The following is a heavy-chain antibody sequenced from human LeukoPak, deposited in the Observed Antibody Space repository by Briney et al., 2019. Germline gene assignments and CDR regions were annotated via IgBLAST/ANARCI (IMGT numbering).Heavy chain of an antibody. D-gene: IGHD2-8*01. J-gene: IGHJ6*03. Sequence: GESLKISCKGSGYSFTSYWIGWVRQMPGKGLEWMGIIYPDDSDTRYNPSFEGQVIISVDKSISTAYLQWSRLKASDTATYYCARHGHCTNGVCYSNYYYYMDVWGKGTTVTVSS. CDR1: GYSFTSYW. CDR3: ARHGHCTNGVCYSNYYYYMDV. CDR2: IYPDDSDT. V-gene: IGHV5-51*01.